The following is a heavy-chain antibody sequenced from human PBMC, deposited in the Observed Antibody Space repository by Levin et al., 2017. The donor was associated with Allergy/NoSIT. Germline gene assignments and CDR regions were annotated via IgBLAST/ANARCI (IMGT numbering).Heavy chain of an antibody. CDR2: IVFDGNDQ. CDR1: GFQFSLYG. Sequence: GGSLRLSCAASGFQFSLYGMHWVRQAPGKGLEWVALIVFDGNDQYYADSVKGRFTISRDNSKNTLYLQMSSLRENDTAIYYCARRGYCSGNTCQSHDAIDVWGQGTLVIVSS. D-gene: IGHD2-15*01. J-gene: IGHJ3*01. CDR3: ARRGYCSGNTCQSHDAIDV. V-gene: IGHV3-30*03.